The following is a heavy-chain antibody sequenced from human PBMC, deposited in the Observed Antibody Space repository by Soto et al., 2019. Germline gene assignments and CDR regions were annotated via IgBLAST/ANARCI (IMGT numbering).Heavy chain of an antibody. V-gene: IGHV1-69*13. D-gene: IGHD3-22*01. CDR2: IIPIFGTA. CDR3: AIDDHSSGYYYGTEYFQH. CDR1: GYTFTSYG. J-gene: IGHJ1*01. Sequence: GASVKVSCKASGYTFTSYGISWVRQAPGQGLEWMGGIIPIFGTANYAQKFQGRVTITADESTSTAYMELSSLRSEDTAVYYCAIDDHSSGYYYGTEYFQHWGQGTLVTVS.